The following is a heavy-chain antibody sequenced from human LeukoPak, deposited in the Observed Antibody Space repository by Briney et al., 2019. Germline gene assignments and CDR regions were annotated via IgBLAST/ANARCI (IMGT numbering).Heavy chain of an antibody. CDR2: ISGSGDST. V-gene: IGHV3-23*01. D-gene: IGHD1-1*01. CDR3: KSGGAAPGSFDY. Sequence: PGGSLRLSCAASGFTFSSYAMSWVRQAPGKGLEWVSTISGSGDSTYYADSVKGRFTISRDNAKNSLYLQLNSLRVEDTAVYYCKSGGAAPGSFDYWGQGTLVTVSP. J-gene: IGHJ4*02. CDR1: GFTFSSYA.